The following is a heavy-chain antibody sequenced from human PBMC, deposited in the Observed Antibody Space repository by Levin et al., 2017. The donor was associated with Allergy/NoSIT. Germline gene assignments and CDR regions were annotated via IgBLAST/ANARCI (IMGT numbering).Heavy chain of an antibody. CDR3: ARVGDRYDAFDI. CDR1: GASISSGGHY. D-gene: IGHD3-16*01. CDR2: IYHTGTT. Sequence: SETLSLTCAVTGASISSGGHYWTWIRQHPGKGLEWIGHIYHTGTTSLNPSLESRVAVSVDNSENQISLKLSSVTAADTAVYYCARVGDRYDAFDIWGQGTAVSVSS. V-gene: IGHV4-31*11. J-gene: IGHJ3*02.